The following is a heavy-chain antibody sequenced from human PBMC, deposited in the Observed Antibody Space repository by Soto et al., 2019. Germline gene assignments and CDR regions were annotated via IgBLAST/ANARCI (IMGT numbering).Heavy chain of an antibody. Sequence: QVQLVESGGGVVQPGGSLRLSCTASGFTFTTFGIHWVRQAPGKGLEWVALISYDGHNKYYSDSVKGRFTISRDNYKNTLSLQMNSLRAEDTAVYYCAKDLQAYGDYNYDYYGMDVWGQGTTVSVS. CDR1: GFTFTTFG. D-gene: IGHD4-17*01. CDR2: ISYDGHNK. CDR3: AKDLQAYGDYNYDYYGMDV. J-gene: IGHJ6*02. V-gene: IGHV3-30*18.